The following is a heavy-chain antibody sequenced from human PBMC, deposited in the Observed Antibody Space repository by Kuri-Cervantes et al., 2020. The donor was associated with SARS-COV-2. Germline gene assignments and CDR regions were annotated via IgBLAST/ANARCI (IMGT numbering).Heavy chain of an antibody. J-gene: IGHJ4*02. CDR3: ARHVWGDSSGYYYFGTEKYFDY. Sequence: SETLSLTCTVSGGSISSSSYYWGWIRQPPGKGLEWIGSIYYSGSTYYNPSLKSRVTISVDTSKNQFSLKLSSVTAADTAVYYCARHVWGDSSGYYYFGTEKYFDYWGQGTLVTVSS. V-gene: IGHV4-39*07. CDR1: GGSISSSSYY. CDR2: IYYSGST. D-gene: IGHD3-22*01.